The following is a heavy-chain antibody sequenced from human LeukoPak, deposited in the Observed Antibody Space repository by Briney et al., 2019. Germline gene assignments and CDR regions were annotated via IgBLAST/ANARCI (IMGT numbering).Heavy chain of an antibody. CDR2: INHSGST. Sequence: PSETLSLTCAVYGGSFSGYYWSWIRQPPGKGLEWIGEINHSGSTNYNPSLKSRVTISVDTSKNQFSLKLSSVTAADTAVYYCARVGYCSGGSCYSLYYYYYMDVWGKGTTVTISS. J-gene: IGHJ6*03. CDR3: ARVGYCSGGSCYSLYYYYYMDV. D-gene: IGHD2-15*01. V-gene: IGHV4-34*01. CDR1: GGSFSGYY.